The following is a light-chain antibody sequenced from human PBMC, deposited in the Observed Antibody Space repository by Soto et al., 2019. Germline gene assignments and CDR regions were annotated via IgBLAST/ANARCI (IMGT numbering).Light chain of an antibody. CDR2: EVI. J-gene: IGLJ2*01. V-gene: IGLV2-8*01. CDR1: SSDVGGYNY. CDR3: SSYAGSNNIMV. Sequence: QSALTQPPSASGSPGQSVTISCTGTSSDVGGYNYVSWYQQHPGKAPELMIYEVIKRPSGVPDRFSGSKSGNRASLTVSGLQAEDEADYYCSSYAGSNNIMVFGGGTKVTVL.